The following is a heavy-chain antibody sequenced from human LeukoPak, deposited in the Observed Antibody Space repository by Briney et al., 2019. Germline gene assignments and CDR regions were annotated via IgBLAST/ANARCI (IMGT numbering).Heavy chain of an antibody. Sequence: GESLKISCLGSGYSFTTYWIGWVRQMPGKGLEWMGIIYPGDSDTRYSPSFQGQVTISADKSISTAYLQWSSLKASDTAMYYCARRMVRGVISPYYFDYWGQGTLVTVSS. CDR1: GYSFTTYW. D-gene: IGHD3-10*01. CDR3: ARRMVRGVISPYYFDY. V-gene: IGHV5-51*01. CDR2: IYPGDSDT. J-gene: IGHJ4*02.